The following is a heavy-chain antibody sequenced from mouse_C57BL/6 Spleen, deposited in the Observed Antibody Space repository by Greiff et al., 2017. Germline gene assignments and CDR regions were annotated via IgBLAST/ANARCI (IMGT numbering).Heavy chain of an antibody. CDR1: GFTFSDYY. V-gene: IGHV5-12*01. CDR3: ASRWLLRGYAMDY. Sequence: EVMLVESGGGLVQPGGSLKLSCAASGFTFSDYYMYWVRQTPEKRLEWVAYISNGGGSTYYPDTVKGRFTISRDNAKNTLYLQMSRLKSEDTAMYYCASRWLLRGYAMDYWGQGTSVTVSS. D-gene: IGHD2-3*01. J-gene: IGHJ4*01. CDR2: ISNGGGST.